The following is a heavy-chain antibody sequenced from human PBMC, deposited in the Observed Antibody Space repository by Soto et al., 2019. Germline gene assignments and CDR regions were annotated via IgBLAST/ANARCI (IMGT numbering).Heavy chain of an antibody. J-gene: IGHJ6*03. Sequence: PSETLSLTCTVSGCSISSYYWSWIRQPPGKGLEWIGYIYYSGSTNYNPSLKSRVTISVDTSKNQFSLKLSSVTAADTAVYYCARVYDGDTFPGYYYYMDVWGKGTTVTVSS. D-gene: IGHD4-17*01. CDR2: IYYSGST. CDR3: ARVYDGDTFPGYYYYMDV. CDR1: GCSISSYY. V-gene: IGHV4-59*01.